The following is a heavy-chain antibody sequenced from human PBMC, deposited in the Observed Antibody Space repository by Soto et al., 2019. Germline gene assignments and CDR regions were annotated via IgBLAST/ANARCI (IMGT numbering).Heavy chain of an antibody. D-gene: IGHD2-2*01. V-gene: IGHV3-53*01. Sequence: EVQLVESGGGLIQPGGSLRLSCAVSGFTVSNNYMSWVRQAPGKGLEGVSVIYSGGYTAYGDSVKGRFTISRDNSKNTLYLQIKRRRADAPAVFFAATQPGGGGYWGQGTLVTVSS. CDR1: GFTVSNNY. CDR3: ATQPGGGGY. J-gene: IGHJ4*02. CDR2: IYSGGYT.